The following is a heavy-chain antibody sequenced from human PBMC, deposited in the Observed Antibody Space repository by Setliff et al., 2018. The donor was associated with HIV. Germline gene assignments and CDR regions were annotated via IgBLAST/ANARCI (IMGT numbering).Heavy chain of an antibody. CDR3: ARGVRDNSGWSSYYFDY. Sequence: SETLSLTCAVYGGSFSGYYWSWIRQPPGKGPEWIGEVTHSGRTNYNPSLESRVTTSVDTSKKQFSLRLTSVTAADTAVYYCARGVRDNSGWSSYYFDYWGQGTLVTVSS. CDR1: GGSFSGYY. CDR2: VTHSGRT. D-gene: IGHD6-19*01. V-gene: IGHV4-34*01. J-gene: IGHJ4*02.